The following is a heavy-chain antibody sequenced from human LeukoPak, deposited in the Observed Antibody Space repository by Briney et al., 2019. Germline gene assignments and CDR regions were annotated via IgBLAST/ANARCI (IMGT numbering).Heavy chain of an antibody. CDR2: IRYDGSNK. CDR3: ARAPSDIGGYYPEYFRH. Sequence: GGALRLSSAAPRVTFSIYSMHSGPHTPRKRLWWVAFIRYDGSNKYYADSVKGRFTISRDNSKHTLYLQMNRLRAEDTAVYYCARAPSDIGGYYPEYFRHWGQGTLVTVSS. CDR1: RVTFSIYS. D-gene: IGHD3-22*01. V-gene: IGHV3-30*02. J-gene: IGHJ1*01.